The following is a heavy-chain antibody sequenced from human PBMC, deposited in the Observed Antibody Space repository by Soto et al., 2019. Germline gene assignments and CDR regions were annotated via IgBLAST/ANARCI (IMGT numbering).Heavy chain of an antibody. CDR3: AGQLSGYDLLEA. D-gene: IGHD5-12*01. Sequence: EVQLVESGGGLVKPGGSLRLSCAASGFTFSSYSMNWVRQAPGKGLEWVSSISSSSSYVYYADSVKGRFTISRDNDNNSLYLQMNSLRAEDTAVYYCAGQLSGYDLLEAWGQGTLVTVSS. CDR2: ISSSSSYV. J-gene: IGHJ5*02. CDR1: GFTFSSYS. V-gene: IGHV3-21*01.